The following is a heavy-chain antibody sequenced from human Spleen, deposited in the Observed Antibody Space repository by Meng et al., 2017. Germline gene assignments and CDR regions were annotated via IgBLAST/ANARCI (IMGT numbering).Heavy chain of an antibody. D-gene: IGHD3-22*01. CDR3: ARIITSGYFDY. Sequence: QVQLVQSGAEVKTPGASVTVSCKASGYTFTGYYIHWVRQAPGQGLKWMGRINPNSGDTNFAQRFQGRVTMTRDTSITTAYMDVSRLRSDDTAVYYCARIITSGYFDYWGQGTLVTVSS. CDR2: INPNSGDT. J-gene: IGHJ4*02. CDR1: GYTFTGYY. V-gene: IGHV1-2*06.